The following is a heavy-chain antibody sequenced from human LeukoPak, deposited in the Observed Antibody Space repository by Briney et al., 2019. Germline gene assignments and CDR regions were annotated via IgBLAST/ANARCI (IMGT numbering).Heavy chain of an antibody. CDR3: AKGDAGIQELDY. Sequence: GGSLRLSCAASGFTFSSYGMHWVRQAPGKGLEWVAVISYDGSNKYYADSVKGRFTISRDNSKNALYLQMSSLRAEDTAVYYCAKGDAGIQELDYWGQGTLVTVSS. D-gene: IGHD5-18*01. V-gene: IGHV3-30*18. CDR1: GFTFSSYG. CDR2: ISYDGSNK. J-gene: IGHJ4*02.